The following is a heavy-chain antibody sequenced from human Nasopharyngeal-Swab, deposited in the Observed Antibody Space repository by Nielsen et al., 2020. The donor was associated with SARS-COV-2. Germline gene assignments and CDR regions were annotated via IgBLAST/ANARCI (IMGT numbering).Heavy chain of an antibody. CDR1: GFTLSTYS. V-gene: IGHV3-21*06. CDR2: FSSSVSYI. D-gene: IGHD7-27*01. Sequence: GESLKTPCAASGFTLSTYSMIWVRQAPAKGLEWVLCFSSSVSYIYYADSVKGLFIISRDNAKTALFLQMSSLRAVNAAVYYGVSLSSAWGRRDFDYWGQGTLVTVSS. CDR3: VSLSSAWGRRDFDY. J-gene: IGHJ4*02.